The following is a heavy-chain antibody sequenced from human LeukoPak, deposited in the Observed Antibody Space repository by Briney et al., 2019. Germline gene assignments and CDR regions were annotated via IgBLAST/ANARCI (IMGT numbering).Heavy chain of an antibody. J-gene: IGHJ4*02. CDR1: GYTFTNSG. V-gene: IGHV1-18*01. CDR3: ARVFTIYYYAPGTYSNYYFDY. D-gene: IGHD3-10*01. Sequence: ASVKVSCKASGYTFTNSGLGWVRQAPGQGLEWMGWISPYNGNANYAQKVQGRVTMTTDSSTSTAYMELRSLRSDDTAVYYCARVFTIYYYAPGTYSNYYFDYWGQGTLVTVSS. CDR2: ISPYNGNA.